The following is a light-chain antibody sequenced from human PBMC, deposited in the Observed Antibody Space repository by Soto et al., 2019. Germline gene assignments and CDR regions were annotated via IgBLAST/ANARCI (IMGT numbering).Light chain of an antibody. J-gene: IGLJ3*02. Sequence: QSALTQPASVSGSPGQSITISCTGTSSDVGSYNLVSRYQQHPDKAPKLMIYEGSKRPSGVSSRFSGSKSGNTASLTISGLQAEDEADYYCCSYAGGTTFVVFGGGTKLTVL. CDR1: SSDVGSYNL. CDR3: CSYAGGTTFVV. V-gene: IGLV2-23*03. CDR2: EGS.